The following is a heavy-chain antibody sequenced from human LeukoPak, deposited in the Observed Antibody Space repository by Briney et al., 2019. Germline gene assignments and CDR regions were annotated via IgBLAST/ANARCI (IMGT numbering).Heavy chain of an antibody. J-gene: IGHJ3*02. D-gene: IGHD2-21*02. CDR1: GYTLTELS. CDR2: FDPEDGET. V-gene: IGHV1-24*01. CDR3: KGIVVVTASSDAFDI. Sequence: ASVKVSCKVSGYTLTELSMHWVRQAPGEGLEWMGGFDPEDGETIYAQKFQGRVTMTEDTSTDTAYMELSSLRSENTAVYYCKGIVVVTASSDAFDIWGQGTMVTVSS.